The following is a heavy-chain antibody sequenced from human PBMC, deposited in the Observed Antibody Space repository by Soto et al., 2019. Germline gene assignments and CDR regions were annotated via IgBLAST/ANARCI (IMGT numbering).Heavy chain of an antibody. Sequence: TSETLSLTCAVYGGSFSGYYWSWIRQPPGKGLEWIGEINHSGSTNYNPSLKSRVTISVDTSKNQFSLKLSSVTAADTAVYYCASGPYYDFWSGYLSYWGQGTLVPSPQ. CDR1: GGSFSGYY. J-gene: IGHJ4*02. CDR2: INHSGST. D-gene: IGHD3-3*01. CDR3: ASGPYYDFWSGYLSY. V-gene: IGHV4-34*01.